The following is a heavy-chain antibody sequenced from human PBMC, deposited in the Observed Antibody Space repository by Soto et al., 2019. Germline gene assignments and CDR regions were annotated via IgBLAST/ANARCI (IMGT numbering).Heavy chain of an antibody. CDR2: ISAYNGNT. CDR3: ARDKGEGERYSSSWYAYYYYGMDV. D-gene: IGHD6-13*01. J-gene: IGHJ6*02. Sequence: GASVKVSCKASGYTFTSYGISWVRQAPGQGLEWMGWISAYNGNTNYAQKLQGRVTMTTDTSTSTAYMELRSLRSDDTAVYYCARDKGEGERYSSSWYAYYYYGMDVWGQGTTVTVS. CDR1: GYTFTSYG. V-gene: IGHV1-18*01.